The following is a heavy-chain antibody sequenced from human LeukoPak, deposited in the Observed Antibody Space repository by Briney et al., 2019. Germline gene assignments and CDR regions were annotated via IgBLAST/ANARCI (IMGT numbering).Heavy chain of an antibody. CDR2: ISGSGSGA. Sequence: GGSLRLSCAASGFTFSDYYMNWIRQAPGKGLEWVSYISGSGSGANYADSVKGRFTISRDNAKSSLYLQMNSQGAEDTAMYYCARGLTTVTSLASYWGQGTLVTVSS. V-gene: IGHV3-11*03. CDR3: ARGLTTVTSLASY. J-gene: IGHJ4*02. CDR1: GFTFSDYY. D-gene: IGHD4-17*01.